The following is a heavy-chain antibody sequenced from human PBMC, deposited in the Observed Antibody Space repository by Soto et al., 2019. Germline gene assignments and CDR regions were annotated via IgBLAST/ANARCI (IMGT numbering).Heavy chain of an antibody. Sequence: ASVKVSCKASGYTFTSYYMHWVRQAPGQGLEWMGIINPSGGSTSYAQKFQGRVTMTRDTSTSTVYMELSSLSSEDTAVYYCARDWGLPAAMPGAFDIWGQGTMVTVSS. CDR1: GYTFTSYY. D-gene: IGHD2-2*01. J-gene: IGHJ3*02. CDR3: ARDWGLPAAMPGAFDI. CDR2: INPSGGST. V-gene: IGHV1-46*03.